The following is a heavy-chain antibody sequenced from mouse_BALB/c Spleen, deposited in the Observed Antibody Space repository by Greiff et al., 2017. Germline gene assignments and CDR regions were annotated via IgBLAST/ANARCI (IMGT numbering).Heavy chain of an antibody. D-gene: IGHD4-1*01. CDR2: ISSGSSTI. CDR1: GFTFSSFG. J-gene: IGHJ4*01. CDR3: ASELGRGAMDY. V-gene: IGHV5-17*02. Sequence: DVQLVESGGGLVQPGGSRKLSCAASGFTFSSFGMHWVRQAPEKGLEWVAYISSGSSTIYYADTVKGRFTISRDNPKNTLFLQMTSLRSEDTAMYYCASELGRGAMDYWGQGTSVTVSS.